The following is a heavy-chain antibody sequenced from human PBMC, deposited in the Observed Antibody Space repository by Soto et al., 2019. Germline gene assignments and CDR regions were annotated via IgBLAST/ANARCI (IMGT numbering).Heavy chain of an antibody. J-gene: IGHJ4*02. V-gene: IGHV3-23*01. CDR2: IGGGNDISR. CDR1: GFNFSPYA. CDR3: TKVQARTPRAFLDH. Sequence: GGSLRLSCAASGFNFSPYAMSWARQAPGRGLEWVSGIGGGNDISRHYKDSVEGRFTISRDNSKNLLYLDMNNLRVEDTGVYYCTKVQARTPRAFLDHSGQGIMVTVYS. D-gene: IGHD3-3*01.